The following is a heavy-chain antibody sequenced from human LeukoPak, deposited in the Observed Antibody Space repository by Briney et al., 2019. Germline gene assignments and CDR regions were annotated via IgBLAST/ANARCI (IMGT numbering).Heavy chain of an antibody. CDR1: GFTVSRNF. D-gene: IGHD3-10*01. J-gene: IGHJ4*02. V-gene: IGHV3-53*01. CDR3: AAYYYGY. CDR2: IYSGGSI. Sequence: GGSLRLSCAAYGFTVSRNFMSWVRQAPGKGPEWVSVIYSGGSIAYADAVKGRFTISRDNSKNMLYLQMNSLRAEDTAVYYCAAYYYGYWGQGTLVTVSS.